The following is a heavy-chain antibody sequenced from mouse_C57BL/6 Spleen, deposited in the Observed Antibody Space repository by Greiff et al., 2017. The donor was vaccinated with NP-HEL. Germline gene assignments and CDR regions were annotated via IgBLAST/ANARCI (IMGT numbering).Heavy chain of an antibody. V-gene: IGHV5-17*01. CDR1: GFTFSDYG. J-gene: IGHJ4*01. CDR2: ISSGSSTI. D-gene: IGHD2-12*01. Sequence: EVKLMESGGGLVKPGGSLKLSCAASGFTFSDYGMHWVRQAPEKGLEWVAYISSGSSTIYYADTVKGRFTISRDNAKNTLFLQMTSLRSEDTAMYYCARRIRGFYYAMDYWGQGTSVTVSS. CDR3: ARRIRGFYYAMDY.